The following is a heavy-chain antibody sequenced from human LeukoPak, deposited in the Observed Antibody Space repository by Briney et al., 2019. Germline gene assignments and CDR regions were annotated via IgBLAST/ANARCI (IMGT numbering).Heavy chain of an antibody. CDR1: GASISSHY. CDR3: SRAGTGFSIPGAY. Sequence: SETLSLTCSVSGASISSHYWSWIRQPPGKGLEWIGYIHYSGSTNCNPSLKSRVTISLDTSKNQFSLKLTSVTAADTAVYYCSRAGTGFSIPGAYWGQGTLVTVSS. V-gene: IGHV4-59*11. D-gene: IGHD1-14*01. CDR2: IHYSGST. J-gene: IGHJ4*02.